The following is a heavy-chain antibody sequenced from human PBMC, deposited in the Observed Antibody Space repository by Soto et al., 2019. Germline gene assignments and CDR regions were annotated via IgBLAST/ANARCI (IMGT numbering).Heavy chain of an antibody. Sequence: QVQLVESGGGVVQPGTSLRLSCAASGFTFRSHGMHWVRQVPGKGLEWVAAISNDGRSKYYADSVKGRFSISRDNSENTMYLQMNSLRVEYTAMYYCAKQYEFGGLEDYWGQGTLVTVSS. CDR2: ISNDGRSK. D-gene: IGHD3-3*01. J-gene: IGHJ4*02. V-gene: IGHV3-30*18. CDR1: GFTFRSHG. CDR3: AKQYEFGGLEDY.